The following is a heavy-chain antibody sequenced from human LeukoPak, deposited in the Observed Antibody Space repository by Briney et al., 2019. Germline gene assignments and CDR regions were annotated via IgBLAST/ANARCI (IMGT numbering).Heavy chain of an antibody. Sequence: ASVKVSCKASGYTFTSYGISWVRQAPGQGLEWMGWISAYNGNTNYAQKLQGRVTMTTDTSTSTAYMELRSLRSDDTAVYYCARGSGFQYRGPTTNYYMDVWGKGTTVTVSS. D-gene: IGHD1-26*01. CDR1: GYTFTSYG. J-gene: IGHJ6*03. CDR3: ARGSGFQYRGPTTNYYMDV. CDR2: ISAYNGNT. V-gene: IGHV1-18*01.